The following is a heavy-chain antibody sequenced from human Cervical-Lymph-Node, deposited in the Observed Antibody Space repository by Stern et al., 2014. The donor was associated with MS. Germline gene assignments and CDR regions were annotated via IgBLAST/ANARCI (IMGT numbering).Heavy chain of an antibody. J-gene: IGHJ4*02. Sequence: VQLVQSGPEVKRPGESLKISCQASGYTFTSYWIGWVRQMPGKGLEWIAIIFPGVSDIRYSPSFPGQVTISADKSSSPPYLQWNNLKAADTAIYYCARQRYFDYWGQGTLVTVSS. CDR3: ARQRYFDY. V-gene: IGHV5-51*01. CDR1: GYTFTSYW. CDR2: IFPGVSDI.